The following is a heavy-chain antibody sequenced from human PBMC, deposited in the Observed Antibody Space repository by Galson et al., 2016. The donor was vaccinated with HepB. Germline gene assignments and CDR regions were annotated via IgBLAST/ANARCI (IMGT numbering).Heavy chain of an antibody. CDR2: ISPDGTSA. D-gene: IGHD6-25*01. Sequence: SLRLSCAASGFIVSDYWVHWVRHPPGKGLVWVSRISPDGTSAAYAASVKGRFTISRDNAKNTLYLQMNSLRAEDTAVYFCAAHKRQRVSDYEDYWGQGILVSVSS. CDR3: AAHKRQRVSDYEDY. CDR1: GFIVSDYW. V-gene: IGHV3-74*01. J-gene: IGHJ4*02.